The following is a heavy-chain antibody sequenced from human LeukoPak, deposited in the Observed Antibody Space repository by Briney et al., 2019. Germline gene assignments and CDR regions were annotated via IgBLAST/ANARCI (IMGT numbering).Heavy chain of an antibody. CDR3: ARAGRLQLNSPFDY. V-gene: IGHV3-21*04. Sequence: GGSLRLSCAGSGFTFGNYSMTWVRQAPGKGLEWISSISSSSSYIHYADSVKGRFTISRDNAKNSLYLQMNSLRAEDTAVYYCARAGRLQLNSPFDYWGQGTLVTVSS. J-gene: IGHJ4*02. D-gene: IGHD5-24*01. CDR2: ISSSSSYI. CDR1: GFTFGNYS.